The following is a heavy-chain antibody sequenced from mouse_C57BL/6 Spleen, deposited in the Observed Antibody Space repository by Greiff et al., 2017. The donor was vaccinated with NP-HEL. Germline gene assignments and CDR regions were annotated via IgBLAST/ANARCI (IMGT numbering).Heavy chain of an antibody. V-gene: IGHV5-9*01. J-gene: IGHJ3*01. D-gene: IGHD2-4*01. CDR2: ISGGGGNT. CDR1: GFTFSSYT. CDR3: VRHDVYYDYDWFAY. Sequence: EVKLVESGGGLVKPGGSLKLSCAASGFTFSSYTMSWVRQTPEKRLEWVATISGGGGNTYYPDSVKGRFTISRDNAKNTLYLQMSSLRSEDTALYYWVRHDVYYDYDWFAYWGQGTRVTVSA.